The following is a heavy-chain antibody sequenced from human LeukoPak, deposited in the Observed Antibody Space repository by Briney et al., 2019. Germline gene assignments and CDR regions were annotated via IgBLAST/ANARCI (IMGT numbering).Heavy chain of an antibody. CDR1: GFTFSSHW. Sequence: GGSLRLSCADSGFTFSSHWMHWVRQAPGKGLVWVSRIKYDASSTSYADSVKGRFTISRDNAKNTLYLQMNSLRAEDTAVYYCARGAAYAYYQDYWGQGTLVTVSS. V-gene: IGHV3-74*01. J-gene: IGHJ4*02. CDR3: ARGAAYAYYQDY. D-gene: IGHD1-26*01. CDR2: IKYDASST.